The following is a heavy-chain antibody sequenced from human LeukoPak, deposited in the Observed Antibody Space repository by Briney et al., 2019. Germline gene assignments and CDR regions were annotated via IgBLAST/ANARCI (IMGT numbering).Heavy chain of an antibody. V-gene: IGHV1-18*01. J-gene: IGHJ4*02. Sequence: ASVKVSCKASGYTFTSYGISWVRQAPGQGLEWMGWISAYNGNTNYAQKLQGRVTMTTDTSTSTAYMELRSLRSDDTAGYYCAKGAGYSSNWNFDYWGQGTLVTVSS. D-gene: IGHD6-13*01. CDR1: GYTFTSYG. CDR3: AKGAGYSSNWNFDY. CDR2: ISAYNGNT.